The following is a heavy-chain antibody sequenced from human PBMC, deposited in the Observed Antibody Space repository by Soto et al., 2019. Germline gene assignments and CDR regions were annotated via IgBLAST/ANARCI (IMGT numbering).Heavy chain of an antibody. Sequence: GGSLRLSCAASGFTFSSYGMHWVRQAPGKGLEWVAVIWYDGSNKYYADSVKGRFTISRDNSKNTLYLQMNSLRAEDTAVYYCARDGDIVVVVAATYYGMDVWGQGTTVTVSS. V-gene: IGHV3-33*01. CDR3: ARDGDIVVVVAATYYGMDV. CDR1: GFTFSSYG. D-gene: IGHD2-15*01. CDR2: IWYDGSNK. J-gene: IGHJ6*02.